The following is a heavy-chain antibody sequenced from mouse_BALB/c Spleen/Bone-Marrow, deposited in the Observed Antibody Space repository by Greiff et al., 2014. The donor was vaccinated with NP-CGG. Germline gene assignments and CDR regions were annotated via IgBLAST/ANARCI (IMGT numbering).Heavy chain of an antibody. D-gene: IGHD2-3*01. CDR3: ARHDNDGYYLAY. CDR2: IWSDGST. J-gene: IGHJ3*01. V-gene: IGHV2-6-2*01. CDR1: GFSLTSYG. Sequence: VMLVESGPDLVAPSQSLSITCTVSGFSLTSYGVHWVRQPPGKGLEWLVVIWSDGSTTYNSALKSRLSISKDNSKSQVSLKMNSLQTDDTAMYYCARHDNDGYYLAYWGQGTLVTVSA.